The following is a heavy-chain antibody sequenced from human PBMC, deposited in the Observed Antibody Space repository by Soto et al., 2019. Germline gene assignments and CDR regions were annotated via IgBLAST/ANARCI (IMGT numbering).Heavy chain of an antibody. CDR2: IYSGGST. J-gene: IGHJ6*02. Sequence: GGSLRLSCAASGFTVSSNYMSWVRQAPGKGLEWVSVIYSGGSTYYADSVKGRFTISRDNSKNTLYLQMNSLRAEDTAVYYCASEYSSSSPNYYYYGMDVWGQGTTVTVSS. V-gene: IGHV3-53*01. CDR3: ASEYSSSSPNYYYYGMDV. D-gene: IGHD6-6*01. CDR1: GFTVSSNY.